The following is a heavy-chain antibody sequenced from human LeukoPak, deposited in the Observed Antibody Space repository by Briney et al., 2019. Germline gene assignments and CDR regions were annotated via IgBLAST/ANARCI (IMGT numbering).Heavy chain of an antibody. CDR2: IWYDGSNK. CDR1: GFTFSSYG. V-gene: IGHV3-33*01. Sequence: GGSLRLSCAASGFTFSSYGMHWVRQAPGKGLEWVAVIWYDGSNKYYADSVKGRFTISRDNSKNTLYLQMNSLRAEDTAVYYCARDRGSTSCRSGFDYWGQGTLVTVSS. J-gene: IGHJ4*02. D-gene: IGHD2-2*01. CDR3: ARDRGSTSCRSGFDY.